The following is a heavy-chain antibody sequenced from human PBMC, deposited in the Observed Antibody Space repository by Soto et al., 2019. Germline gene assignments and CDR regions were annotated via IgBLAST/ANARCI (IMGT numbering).Heavy chain of an antibody. J-gene: IGHJ4*02. V-gene: IGHV4-4*02. D-gene: IGHD6-19*01. CDR3: ARHVGVPGTRGFDY. CDR2: IYRSGTT. CDR1: GASISDDNW. Sequence: QVQLQESGPGLVKPSGTLSLACAVFGASISDDNWWSWVRQPPGKGLEWIGEIYRSGTTNYNSSLESRVTISMDKSRNQISLTLSSVAAADPAIYYCARHVGVPGTRGFDYWGQGTLVTVSS.